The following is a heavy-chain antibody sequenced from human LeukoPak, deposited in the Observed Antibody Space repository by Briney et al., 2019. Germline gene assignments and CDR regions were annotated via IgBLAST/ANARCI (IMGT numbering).Heavy chain of an antibody. CDR2: INHSGST. CDR3: AREVGSGGEAY. J-gene: IGHJ4*02. Sequence: PSETLSLTCVVYGGXFSGYYWSWIRQPPGKGLEWIGEINHSGSTNYNPSLKGRVTISVDTSKNQFSLKLSSVTAADTAVYYCAREVGSGGEAYWGQGTLVTVSS. V-gene: IGHV4-34*01. D-gene: IGHD1-26*01. CDR1: GGXFSGYY.